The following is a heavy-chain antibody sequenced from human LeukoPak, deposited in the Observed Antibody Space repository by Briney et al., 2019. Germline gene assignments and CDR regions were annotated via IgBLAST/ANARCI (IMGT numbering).Heavy chain of an antibody. CDR1: GYTFTNYS. V-gene: IGHV1-18*01. CDR3: VRSVLNTIFQNWFDP. J-gene: IGHJ5*02. D-gene: IGHD3-3*01. Sequence: ASVKVSCKASGYTFTNYSISWVRQAPGQGLEWMGWISAYNGNTNYPQNFRDRVTMTTDTSTSTAYMELRSLTSDDTAVYFCVRSVLNTIFQNWFDPWGQGTLVTVSS. CDR2: ISAYNGNT.